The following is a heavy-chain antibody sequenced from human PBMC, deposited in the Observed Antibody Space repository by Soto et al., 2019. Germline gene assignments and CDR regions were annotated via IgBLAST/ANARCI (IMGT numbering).Heavy chain of an antibody. V-gene: IGHV4-34*01. Sequence: LSLTCAVYGGSFSGYYWSWIRQPPGKGLEWIGEINHSGSTNYNPSLKSRVTISVDTSKNQFSLKLSSVTAADTAVYYCARGVVATADYWGQGTLVTVSS. J-gene: IGHJ4*02. CDR1: GGSFSGYY. CDR2: INHSGST. CDR3: ARGVVATADY. D-gene: IGHD5-12*01.